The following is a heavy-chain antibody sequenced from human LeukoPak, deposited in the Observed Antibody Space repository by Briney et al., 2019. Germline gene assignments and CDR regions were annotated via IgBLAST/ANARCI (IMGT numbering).Heavy chain of an antibody. CDR1: GGSISSISYY. Sequence: SETLSLTCTVSGGSISSISYYWGWIRQPPGKGLEWIGTVYYSETYCNPSLKSRVTISADTSKNQFSLKLSSVTAADTAVYYCARTTEGGYTYGYFYYYYMDVWGKGTTVTISS. D-gene: IGHD5-18*01. J-gene: IGHJ6*03. CDR3: ARTTEGGYTYGYFYYYYMDV. V-gene: IGHV4-39*07. CDR2: VYYSET.